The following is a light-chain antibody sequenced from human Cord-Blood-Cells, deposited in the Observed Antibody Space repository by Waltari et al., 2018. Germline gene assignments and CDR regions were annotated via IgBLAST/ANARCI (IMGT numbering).Light chain of an antibody. CDR2: EGS. Sequence: QSALTQPASVSGSPGQSITIPCTGTSSDVGSYNLFPWYQQHPGKAPKRMIYEGSKRPSGVANRFSGSKSGNTASLTISGLQAEDEADYYCCSYAGSSTWVFGGGTKLTVL. J-gene: IGLJ3*02. CDR3: CSYAGSSTWV. CDR1: SSDVGSYNL. V-gene: IGLV2-23*01.